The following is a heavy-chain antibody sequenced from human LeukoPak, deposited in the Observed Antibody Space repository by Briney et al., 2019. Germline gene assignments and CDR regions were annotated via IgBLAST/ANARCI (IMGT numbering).Heavy chain of an antibody. Sequence: SETLSLTCAVYGGPFSGYYWSWIRQPPGKGLEWIGEINHSGSTNYNPSLKSRVTISVDTSKNQFSLKLSSVTAADTAVYYCARMTTVVGGYAFDIWGQGTMVTVSS. V-gene: IGHV4-34*01. CDR3: ARMTTVVGGYAFDI. CDR1: GGPFSGYY. D-gene: IGHD4-23*01. J-gene: IGHJ3*02. CDR2: INHSGST.